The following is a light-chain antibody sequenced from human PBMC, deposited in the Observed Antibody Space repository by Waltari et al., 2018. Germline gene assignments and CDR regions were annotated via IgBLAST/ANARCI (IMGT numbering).Light chain of an antibody. CDR3: QSYDSSGVVV. V-gene: IGLV6-57*01. Sequence: NFMLTQPHSVSESPGKTVTISCTRSSGSIASNYVQWYQQRPGSSPTTVIYEDNQIPSGVPDRFSGSIDSSSNSASLTISGLKTEDEADYYCQSYDSSGVVVFGGGTKLTVL. J-gene: IGLJ2*01. CDR1: SGSIASNY. CDR2: EDN.